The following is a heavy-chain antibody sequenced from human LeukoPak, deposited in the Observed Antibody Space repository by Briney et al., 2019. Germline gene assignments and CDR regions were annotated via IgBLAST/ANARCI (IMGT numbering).Heavy chain of an antibody. J-gene: IGHJ4*02. V-gene: IGHV3-48*04. CDR2: ISRSSSTI. CDR3: ARGLDYYFDY. CDR1: GFTFSSYS. Sequence: GGSLRLSCAASGFTFSSYSMNWVRQAPGKGLDWVSYISRSSSTIYYADSVKGRFTISRDNAKNSLYLQMNSLRAEDTAVYYCARGLDYYFDYWGQGTLVTVSS. D-gene: IGHD3-9*01.